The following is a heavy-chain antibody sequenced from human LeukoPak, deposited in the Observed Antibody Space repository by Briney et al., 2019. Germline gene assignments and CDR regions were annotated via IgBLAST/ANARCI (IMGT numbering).Heavy chain of an antibody. CDR2: IYTSGRT. Sequence: SPSLSPTCTVSGRSISSGSDYWSWIRQPAGKGLEWIGGIYTSGRTNYNPSLKSRVTISVDTSKNQFSLKLSSVTAADTAVYYCASTLRYCSSTSCYTGYYYYGMDVWGQGTPVTVSS. CDR3: ASTLRYCSSTSCYTGYYYYGMDV. CDR1: GRSISSGSDY. J-gene: IGHJ6*02. D-gene: IGHD2-2*02. V-gene: IGHV4-61*02.